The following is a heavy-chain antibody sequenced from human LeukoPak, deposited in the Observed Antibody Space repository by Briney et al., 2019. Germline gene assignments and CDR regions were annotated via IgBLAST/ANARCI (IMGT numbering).Heavy chain of an antibody. CDR3: ARVPPRGNDVTVGRYYYFSYMDV. CDR2: IYYSGST. D-gene: IGHD4-23*01. Sequence: SETLSLTCTVSGGSISSSSYYWGWIRQPPGKGLEWIGSIYYSGSTYYNPSLKSRVTISVDTSKNQFSLKLSSVTAADTAVYYCARVPPRGNDVTVGRYYYFSYMDVWGIGTTVTVSS. CDR1: GGSISSSSYY. J-gene: IGHJ6*03. V-gene: IGHV4-39*01.